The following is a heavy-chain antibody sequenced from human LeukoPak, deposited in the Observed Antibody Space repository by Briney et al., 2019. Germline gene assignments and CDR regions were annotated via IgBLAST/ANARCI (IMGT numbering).Heavy chain of an antibody. CDR2: ISHDARTK. J-gene: IGHJ4*02. Sequence: PGKSLTLSCVVSGFNFDNFAMHWVRQPLGKGLEWVAVISHDARTKYYADSMKGRITISRDNSKNTLYLQMNSLRAEDTAVYYCAKDRDLGIGYWGQGTLVTVSS. CDR3: AKDRDLGIGY. V-gene: IGHV3-30*04. CDR1: GFNFDNFA. D-gene: IGHD7-27*01.